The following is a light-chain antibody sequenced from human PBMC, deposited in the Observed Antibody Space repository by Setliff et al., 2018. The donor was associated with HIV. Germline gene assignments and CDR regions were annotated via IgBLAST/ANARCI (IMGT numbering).Light chain of an antibody. CDR3: ASYAGDGVHDIYV. V-gene: IGLV2-8*01. J-gene: IGLJ1*01. CDR2: ELS. CDR1: SSDIGSHNH. Sequence: QSVLAQTPSASGSPGQSVAISCTGTSSDIGSHNHVSWYQQYPGKAPKLMIYELSQRPSGVPDRFSGSKSGNTASLTVSGLQAEDEADYYCASYAGDGVHDIYVFGTGTKGTVL.